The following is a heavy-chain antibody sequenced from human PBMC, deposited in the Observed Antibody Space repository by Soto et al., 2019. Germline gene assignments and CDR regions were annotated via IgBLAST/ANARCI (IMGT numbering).Heavy chain of an antibody. CDR3: ARGGYCSGGSCYSGPFGYYGMDV. J-gene: IGHJ6*02. D-gene: IGHD2-15*01. Sequence: SVKVSCKASGGTFSSYAISWVRQAPGQGLEWMGGIIPIFGTANYAQKFQGRVTITADESTSTAYMELSSLRSEDTAVYYCARGGYCSGGSCYSGPFGYYGMDVWGQGTTVTVSS. V-gene: IGHV1-69*13. CDR2: IIPIFGTA. CDR1: GGTFSSYA.